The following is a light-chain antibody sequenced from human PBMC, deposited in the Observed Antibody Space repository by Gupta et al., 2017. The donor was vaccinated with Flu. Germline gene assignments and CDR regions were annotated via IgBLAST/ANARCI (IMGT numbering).Light chain of an antibody. Sequence: QAVLTQPPSVSGAPGESVTISCSGRSSDIGTYYVYWYQQVPGAAPKLLLYRNDRRPSGVPDRFFGSKSGTSASLTISGLRSEDEADYYCAAWDASRSGRVFGGGTKLTGL. CDR2: RND. CDR1: SSDIGTYY. CDR3: AAWDASRSGRV. V-gene: IGLV1-47*01. J-gene: IGLJ3*02.